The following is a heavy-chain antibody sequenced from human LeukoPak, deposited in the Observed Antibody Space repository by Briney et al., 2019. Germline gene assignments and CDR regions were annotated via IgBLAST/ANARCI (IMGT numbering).Heavy chain of an antibody. CDR3: ARGPRRYYDYVWGSYRIRADFDY. CDR2: IYYSGST. CDR1: GGSISSYY. Sequence: SETLSLTCTVPGGSISSYYWSWIRQPPGKGLEWIGYIYYSGSTNYNPSLKSRVTISVDTSKNQFSLKLSSVTAADTAVYYCARGPRRYYDYVWGSYRIRADFDYWGQGTLVTVSS. J-gene: IGHJ4*02. D-gene: IGHD3-16*02. V-gene: IGHV4-59*01.